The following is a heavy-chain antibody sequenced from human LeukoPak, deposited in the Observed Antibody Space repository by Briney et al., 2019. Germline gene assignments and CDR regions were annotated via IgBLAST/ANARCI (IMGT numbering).Heavy chain of an antibody. CDR2: ISWNSGSI. J-gene: IGHJ4*02. CDR3: AKEYYDSSGSFDY. Sequence: GGSLRLSCAASGFTFDDYAMHWVRQAPGKGLEWVSDISWNSGSIGYADSVKGRFTISRDNAKNSLYLQMNSLRAEDTALYYCAKEYYDSSGSFDYWGQGTLVTVSS. V-gene: IGHV3-9*01. CDR1: GFTFDDYA. D-gene: IGHD3-22*01.